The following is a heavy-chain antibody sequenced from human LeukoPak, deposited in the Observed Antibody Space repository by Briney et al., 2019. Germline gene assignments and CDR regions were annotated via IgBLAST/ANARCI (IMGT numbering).Heavy chain of an antibody. CDR3: ARHRRASSYDYNWFDP. Sequence: PSETLSLTCTVSGGSISSYYWSWIRQPPGKGLEWIGYIYYSGSTNYNPSLKSRVTISVDTSKNQFSLKLSSVTAADTAVYYCARHRRASSYDYNWFDPWAEGSLVTVSS. J-gene: IGHJ5*02. D-gene: IGHD5-12*01. CDR2: IYYSGST. V-gene: IGHV4-59*08. CDR1: GGSISSYY.